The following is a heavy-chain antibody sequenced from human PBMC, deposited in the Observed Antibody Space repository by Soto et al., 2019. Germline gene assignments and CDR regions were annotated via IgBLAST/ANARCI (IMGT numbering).Heavy chain of an antibody. CDR2: INAGNGNT. Sequence: GASVKVSCKASGYTLTTYPMHWVRQAPGQRLEWMGWINAGNGNTKYSQKFQGRVTITRDTSASTAYMELSSLRSEDTAVYYCARSIVVVTALDYWGQGTLVTVSS. CDR3: ARSIVVVTALDY. D-gene: IGHD2-21*02. V-gene: IGHV1-3*01. J-gene: IGHJ4*02. CDR1: GYTLTTYP.